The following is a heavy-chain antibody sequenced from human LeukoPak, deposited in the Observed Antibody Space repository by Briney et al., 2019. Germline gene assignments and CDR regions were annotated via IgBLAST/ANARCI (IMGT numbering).Heavy chain of an antibody. CDR2: ISGSGGST. CDR3: AKGSRDTSGWYRDY. CDR1: GFTFSSYA. V-gene: IGHV3-23*01. J-gene: IGHJ4*02. Sequence: GGSLRLSCAASGFTFSSYAMSWVRQAPGKGLEWVSTISGSGGSTYYADSVKGRFTISRDNSKDTLYLQMNSLRAEDTAVYYCAKGSRDTSGWYRDYWGQGTLVTVSS. D-gene: IGHD6-19*01.